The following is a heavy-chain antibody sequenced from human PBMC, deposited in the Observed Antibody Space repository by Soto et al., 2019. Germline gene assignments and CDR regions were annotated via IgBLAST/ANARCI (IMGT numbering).Heavy chain of an antibody. CDR1: GFTFSSYA. D-gene: IGHD6-19*01. J-gene: IGHJ4*02. Sequence: LRLSCAASGFTFSSYAMHWVRQAPGKGLEWVAVISYDGSNKYYADSVKGRFTISRDNSKNTLYLQMNSLRAEDTAVYYCARGIAVAGGFDYWGQGTLVTVSS. CDR3: ARGIAVAGGFDY. V-gene: IGHV3-30-3*01. CDR2: ISYDGSNK.